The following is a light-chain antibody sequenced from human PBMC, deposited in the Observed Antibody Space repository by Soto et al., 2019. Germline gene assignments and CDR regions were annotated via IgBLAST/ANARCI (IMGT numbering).Light chain of an antibody. Sequence: DIVMTQSPDSLAVSLGERATINCKSSQSVLYSSNNKNYLAWYQQKPGQPPKLLIYWASTRESGVPDRFSGSGSVTDFTLTISGLQAEDVAVYYCQQYYGLPLTFGPGTKVDIK. CDR3: QQYYGLPLT. CDR2: WAS. CDR1: QSVLYSSNNKNY. V-gene: IGKV4-1*01. J-gene: IGKJ3*01.